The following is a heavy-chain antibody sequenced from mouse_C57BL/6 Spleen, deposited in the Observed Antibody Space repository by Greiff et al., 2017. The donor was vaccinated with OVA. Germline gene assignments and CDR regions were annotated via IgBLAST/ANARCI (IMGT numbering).Heavy chain of an antibody. J-gene: IGHJ2*01. CDR1: GFTFSSYA. Sequence: EVKLMESGGGLVKPGGSLKLSCAASGFTFSSYAMSWVRQTPEKRLEWVATISDGGSYTYYPDNVKGRFTLSRDNAKNNLYLEMSHLKSEDTAMYYCARDLGGYDCYWGQGTTLTVSS. CDR3: ARDLGGYDCY. V-gene: IGHV5-4*01. CDR2: ISDGGSYT. D-gene: IGHD2-2*01.